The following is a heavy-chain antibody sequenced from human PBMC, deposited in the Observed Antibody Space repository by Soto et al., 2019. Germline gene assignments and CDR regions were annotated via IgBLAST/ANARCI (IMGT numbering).Heavy chain of an antibody. CDR3: ARVVRCTRSGCYYLAMDV. Sequence: QVQLQESGPGLVKPSETLSLTCTVSGESVSSGFYYWNWIRQAPGKGLEWIGSILSSGRSNYNPSLKCRVSMSVDTSKNQFSLRLTSVGAADSAIYYCARVVRCTRSGCYYLAMDVWGQGTTVTVFS. CDR1: GESVSSGFYY. J-gene: IGHJ6*02. CDR2: ILSSGRS. D-gene: IGHD2-15*01. V-gene: IGHV4-61*01.